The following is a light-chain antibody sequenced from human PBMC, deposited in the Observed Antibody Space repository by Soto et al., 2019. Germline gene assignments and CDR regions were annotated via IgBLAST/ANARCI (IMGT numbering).Light chain of an antibody. CDR1: SSNIGAGSD. CDR3: QTYDSGLSGLYV. J-gene: IGLJ1*01. V-gene: IGLV1-40*01. Sequence: QSALTQPPSISGAPGQRVTISCTGSSSNIGAGSDVHWYHQLPGTAPKLLIYGNTNRPSGVPDRFSGSKSGTSASLAIAGLQTEDEGDYYCQTYDSGLSGLYVFGTGTKVTVL. CDR2: GNT.